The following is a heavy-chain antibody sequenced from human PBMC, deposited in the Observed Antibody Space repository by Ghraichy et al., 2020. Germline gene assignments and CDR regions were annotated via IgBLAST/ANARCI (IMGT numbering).Heavy chain of an antibody. Sequence: ASVKVSCKAGRAPFCTPGTFRMLESGLLVVERKGWMNPSSGDTGLAQNFQGRLTMTRDTSINTAYMELSSLRFEDTAVYYCARAGESAAMITHWGQGTLVTVSS. CDR1: RAPFCTPG. CDR3: ARAGESAAMITH. J-gene: IGHJ4*02. V-gene: IGHV1-8*01. D-gene: IGHD5-12*01. CDR2: MNPSSGDT.